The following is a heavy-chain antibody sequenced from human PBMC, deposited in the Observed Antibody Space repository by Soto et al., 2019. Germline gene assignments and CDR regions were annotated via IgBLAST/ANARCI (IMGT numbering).Heavy chain of an antibody. CDR1: GGTFSSCA. J-gene: IGHJ4*02. D-gene: IGHD6-13*01. CDR3: ARADVAAADFDY. Sequence: SVKVSCKASGGTFSSCAISWVRQAPGQGLEWMGGIIPIFGTANYAQKFQGRVTITADESTSTAYMELSSLRSEDTAVYYCARADVAAADFDYWGQGTLVTVSS. CDR2: IIPIFGTA. V-gene: IGHV1-69*13.